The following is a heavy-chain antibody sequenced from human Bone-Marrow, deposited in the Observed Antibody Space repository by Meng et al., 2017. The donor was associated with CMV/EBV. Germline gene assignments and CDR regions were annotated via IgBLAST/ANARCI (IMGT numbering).Heavy chain of an antibody. CDR3: ARDFPLSNVPAATLYYYGLDV. CDR2: INPNSGGT. D-gene: IGHD2-2*01. CDR1: GYTFTGYY. V-gene: IGHV1-2*02. Sequence: ASVKVSCKASGYTFTGYYINWVRQAPGQGLEWMGWINPNSGGTEYAQRFQGRVTMTRDTSISTAYMELSSLRSDDTATYYCARDFPLSNVPAATLYYYGLDVWGQGPTVTFYS. J-gene: IGHJ6*02.